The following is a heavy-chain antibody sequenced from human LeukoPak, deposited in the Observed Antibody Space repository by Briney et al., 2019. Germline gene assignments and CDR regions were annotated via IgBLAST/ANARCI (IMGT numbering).Heavy chain of an antibody. CDR1: GFSLRTSGVG. D-gene: IGHD6-6*01. J-gene: IGHJ4*02. Sequence: MKSGATLVNPTHTVTLTCSLSGFSLRTSGVGVGWIREPPGKALEWLALIYWDDDKRYSPSLKSRLTITKDTSKNQVVLTMTNMDPVDTATYYCAHSDGSSSSVGFDYWGQGTLVTVSS. V-gene: IGHV2-5*02. CDR2: IYWDDDK. CDR3: AHSDGSSSSVGFDY.